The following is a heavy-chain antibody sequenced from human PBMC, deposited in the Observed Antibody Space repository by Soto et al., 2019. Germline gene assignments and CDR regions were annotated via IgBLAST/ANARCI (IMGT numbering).Heavy chain of an antibody. CDR2: ISHDGSTK. CDR3: ADLKWSRSYLP. V-gene: IGHV3-30*03. J-gene: IGHJ1*01. D-gene: IGHD3-3*01. CDR1: GFIFRSSG. Sequence: GGSLRLSCAASGFIFRSSGMHWVRQAPGKGLEWVAAISHDGSTKSYGDSVKGRFTISRDDSKNSLFLQMNSLTTEDTAIYYCADLKWSRSYLPWGQGTLVTVSS.